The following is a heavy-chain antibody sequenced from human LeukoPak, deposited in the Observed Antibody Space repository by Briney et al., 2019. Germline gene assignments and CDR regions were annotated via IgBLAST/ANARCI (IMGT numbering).Heavy chain of an antibody. J-gene: IGHJ4*02. CDR2: LSADGSNT. Sequence: GDSLRLSCAASGFTFSSHAMSWVRQAPGKGLEWVSSLSADGSNTYYADSVKGRFTISRDNSQTSVYLQMNNLRAEDTAVYFCTKRDSYYDGWWGLGTLVTVSS. V-gene: IGHV3-23*01. D-gene: IGHD3-10*01. CDR3: TKRDSYYDGW. CDR1: GFTFSSHA.